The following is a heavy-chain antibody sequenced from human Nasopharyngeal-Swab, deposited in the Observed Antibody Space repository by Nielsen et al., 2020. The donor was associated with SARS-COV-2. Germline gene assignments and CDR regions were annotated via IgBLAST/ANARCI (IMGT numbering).Heavy chain of an antibody. J-gene: IGHJ6*02. CDR2: IIPIFGSA. V-gene: IGHV1-69*13. Sequence: SAKVFCKASGGTFSSYAINWVRQAPGQGLEWMGGIIPIFGSANYAQKFQGRVTITADESTSTAYMELSSLRSEDTAVYYCARGVSEYSSSSDVSGYYYGMDVWGQGTTVTVSS. CDR1: GGTFSSYA. CDR3: ARGVSEYSSSSDVSGYYYGMDV. D-gene: IGHD6-6*01.